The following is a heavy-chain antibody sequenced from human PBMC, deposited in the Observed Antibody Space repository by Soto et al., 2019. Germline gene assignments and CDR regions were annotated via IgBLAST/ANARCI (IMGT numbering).Heavy chain of an antibody. D-gene: IGHD3-22*01. J-gene: IGHJ4*02. Sequence: ASETLSLTCTVSGGSISSYYWSWIRQPPGKGLEWIGYIYYSRSTNYNPSLKSRVTISVDTSKNQFSLKLSSVTAADTAVYYCAMGGDYYDSSGYPQGFDYWGQGTLVTVSS. CDR1: GGSISSYY. CDR3: AMGGDYYDSSGYPQGFDY. CDR2: IYYSRST. V-gene: IGHV4-59*01.